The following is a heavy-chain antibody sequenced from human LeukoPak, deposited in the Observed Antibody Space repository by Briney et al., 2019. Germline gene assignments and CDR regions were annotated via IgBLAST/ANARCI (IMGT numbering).Heavy chain of an antibody. CDR2: ISGSGGGT. V-gene: IGHV3-23*01. J-gene: IGHJ4*02. CDR1: GFTFSSYA. CDR3: AKKGPVGWELPYNDY. D-gene: IGHD1-26*01. Sequence: QPGGSLRLSCAASGFTFSSYAMSWAPQAPGKGLEWVSAISGSGGGTYYADYVKGRFTISRDNSKNTLYLQMNSLRAEDTAVYYCAKKGPVGWELPYNDYWGQGTLVTVSS.